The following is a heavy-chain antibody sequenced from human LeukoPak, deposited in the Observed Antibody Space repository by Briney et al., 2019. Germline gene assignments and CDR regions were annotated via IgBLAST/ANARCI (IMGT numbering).Heavy chain of an antibody. CDR2: IYSGGST. J-gene: IGHJ6*04. CDR1: GFTVSSNY. D-gene: IGHD6-19*01. CDR3: ARESGAVAGLDV. Sequence: PGGSLRLSCAASGFTVSSNYMSWVHQAPGKGLEWVSVIYSGGSTYYADSVKGRFTISRDNSKNTLYLQMNSLRAEDTAVYYCARESGAVAGLDVWGKGTTVTVSS. V-gene: IGHV3-66*02.